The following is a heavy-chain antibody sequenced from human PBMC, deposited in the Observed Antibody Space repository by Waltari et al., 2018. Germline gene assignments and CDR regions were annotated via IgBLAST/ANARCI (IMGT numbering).Heavy chain of an antibody. CDR1: GFTVSSNY. J-gene: IGHJ6*02. D-gene: IGHD3-3*01. V-gene: IGHV3-53*01. CDR2: IYSGGST. Sequence: EVQLVESGGGLIQPGGSLRLSCAASGFTVSSNYMSWVRQAPGKGLEWVSVIYSGGSTYYADSVKGRFTISRDNSKNTLYLQMNSLRAEDTAVYYCAREISPSDTIFGVVHYYGMDVWGQGTTVTVSS. CDR3: AREISPSDTIFGVVHYYGMDV.